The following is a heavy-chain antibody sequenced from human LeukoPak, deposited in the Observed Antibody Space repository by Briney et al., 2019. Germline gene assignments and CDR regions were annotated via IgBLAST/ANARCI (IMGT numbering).Heavy chain of an antibody. V-gene: IGHV3-21*01. CDR1: GFTFSSYS. CDR3: ARDLSGWYYFDY. Sequence: GGSLRLSCAASGFTFSSYSMNWVRQAPGKGLEWVSSISSSSSYIYYADSVKGRFTISRDNAKNPLYLQMNSLRAEDTAVYYCARDLSGWYYFDYWGQGTLVTVSS. D-gene: IGHD6-19*01. CDR2: ISSSSSYI. J-gene: IGHJ4*02.